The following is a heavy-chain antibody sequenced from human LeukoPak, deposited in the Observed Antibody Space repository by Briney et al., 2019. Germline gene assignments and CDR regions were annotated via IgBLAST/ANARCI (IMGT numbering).Heavy chain of an antibody. Sequence: GSSVKVSCKASGGTFSSYAISWVRQAPGQGLEWMGRIIPILGIANYAQKFQGRVTITVDKSTSTAYMELSSLRSEDTAVYYCARAYYYGSGRLFDYWGQGTLVTVSS. CDR2: IIPILGIA. D-gene: IGHD3-10*01. CDR1: GGTFSSYA. V-gene: IGHV1-69*04. J-gene: IGHJ4*02. CDR3: ARAYYYGSGRLFDY.